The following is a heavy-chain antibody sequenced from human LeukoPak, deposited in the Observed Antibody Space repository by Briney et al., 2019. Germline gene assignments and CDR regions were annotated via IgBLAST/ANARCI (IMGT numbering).Heavy chain of an antibody. CDR2: MYYSVST. V-gene: IGHV4-39*01. CDR3: ARHVRELPEDY. J-gene: IGHJ4*02. Sequence: SETLSLTCTVSGGSISSSSDSWGWMRQPPGKGLEWIGSMYYSVSTYYNASLKSRVTISVDTYKNQFSMKLSSATEADTAVYYCARHVRELPEDYWGQGTLVTVSS. D-gene: IGHD1-26*01. CDR1: GGSISSSSDS.